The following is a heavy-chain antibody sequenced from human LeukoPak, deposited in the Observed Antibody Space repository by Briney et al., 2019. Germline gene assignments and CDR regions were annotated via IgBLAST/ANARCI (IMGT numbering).Heavy chain of an antibody. CDR2: IYSGGSP. V-gene: IGHV3-53*01. D-gene: IGHD5-18*01. Sequence: GGSLRLSCAASGFTVSSNDMSWVRQAPGKGLEWVSVIYSGGSPYYADSVKGRFTISRDNSKNTLYLQMTSLRAEDTAVYYCAKSLYSYGPLDYWGQGTLVTVSS. CDR3: AKSLYSYGPLDY. CDR1: GFTVSSND. J-gene: IGHJ4*02.